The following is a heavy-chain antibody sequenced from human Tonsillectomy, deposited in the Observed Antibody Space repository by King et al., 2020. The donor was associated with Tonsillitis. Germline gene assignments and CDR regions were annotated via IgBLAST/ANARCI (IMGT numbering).Heavy chain of an antibody. CDR2: MSAYNGNT. CDR3: ARDAFHPLDVFDI. CDR1: GFTFTSYA. J-gene: IGHJ3*02. Sequence: QLVQSGAEVKKPGASVKVSCKASGFTFTSYAISWVRQAPGQGLEWMGWMSAYNGNTNYAQKFQGRVTMTTDTSTSTAYMELRSLRSDDTAVYYCARDAFHPLDVFDIGGQGTMVTVAS. V-gene: IGHV1-18*04.